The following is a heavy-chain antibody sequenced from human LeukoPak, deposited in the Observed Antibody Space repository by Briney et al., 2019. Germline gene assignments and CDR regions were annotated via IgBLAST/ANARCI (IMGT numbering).Heavy chain of an antibody. CDR2: ISGSGGST. CDR3: AKDSGFLEWLLYEAGPYYFDY. CDR1: GFTFSSYA. J-gene: IGHJ4*02. Sequence: PGGSLRLSCAASGFTFSSYAMSWVRQAPGKGLEWLSAISGSGGSTYYADSVKGRFTISRDNSKNTLYLQMNSLRAEDTAVYYCAKDSGFLEWLLYEAGPYYFDYWGQGTLVTVSS. D-gene: IGHD3-3*01. V-gene: IGHV3-23*01.